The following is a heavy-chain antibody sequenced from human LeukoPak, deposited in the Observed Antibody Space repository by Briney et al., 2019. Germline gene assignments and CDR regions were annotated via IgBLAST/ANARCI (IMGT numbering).Heavy chain of an antibody. D-gene: IGHD5-12*01. CDR2: IYYIGST. CDR1: GGSISSYY. J-gene: IGHJ4*02. Sequence: SETLSLTCTVSGGSISSYYWSWVRQPPGKGLVWIGYIYYIGSTNYNPSLKSRTTISVDTSKKQFSLKLSSVTAADTAVYSCASGYDFVGGFCDYWGPGTLVTVSS. V-gene: IGHV4-59*12. CDR3: ASGYDFVGGFCDY.